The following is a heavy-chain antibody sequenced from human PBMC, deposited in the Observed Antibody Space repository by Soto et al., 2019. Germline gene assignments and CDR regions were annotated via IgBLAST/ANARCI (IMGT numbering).Heavy chain of an antibody. CDR2: ISANNGNT. J-gene: IGHJ3*02. V-gene: IGHV1-18*01. D-gene: IGHD3-3*01. CDR1: GYTFTSYG. Sequence: ASVKVSCKASGYTFTSYGISWVRQAPGQGLEWMGWISANNGNTNYAQKLQGRVTMTTDTSTSTAYMELRSLRSDDTAVSYCASAAFGFWSDPCDAFDIWGRGTMVTASS. CDR3: ASAAFGFWSDPCDAFDI.